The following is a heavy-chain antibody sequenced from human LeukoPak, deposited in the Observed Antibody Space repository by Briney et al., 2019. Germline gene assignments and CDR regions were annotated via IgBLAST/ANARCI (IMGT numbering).Heavy chain of an antibody. J-gene: IGHJ4*02. V-gene: IGHV6-1*01. CDR1: GDSLSSNSAA. CDR3: ARASIAADCDY. CDR2: TYYRSNLYN. Sequence: SQTLSLTCALSGDSLSSNSAAWNWLRQSPSRGLEWLGRTYYRSNLYNDYAVSVKSRITINPDASKNQFSLQLNSVTPEDTAVYYCARASIAADCDYWGQGTLVTVSS. D-gene: IGHD6-13*01.